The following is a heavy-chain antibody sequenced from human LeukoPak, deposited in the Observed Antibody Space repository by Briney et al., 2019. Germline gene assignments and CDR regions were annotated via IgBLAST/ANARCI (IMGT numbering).Heavy chain of an antibody. CDR3: ARDYYDSSGYPTDAFDI. D-gene: IGHD3-22*01. J-gene: IGHJ3*02. CDR2: IYTSGST. CDR1: GGSISSYY. Sequence: SETLSLTCTVSGGSISSYYWSWIRQPAGKGLEWIGRIYTSGSTNYNPSLKSRVTMSVDTSKNQFSLKLSPVTAADTAVYYCARDYYDSSGYPTDAFDIWGQGTMVTVSS. V-gene: IGHV4-4*07.